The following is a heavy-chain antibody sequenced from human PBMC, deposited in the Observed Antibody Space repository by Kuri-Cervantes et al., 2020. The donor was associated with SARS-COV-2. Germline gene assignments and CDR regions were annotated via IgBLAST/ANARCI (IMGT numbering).Heavy chain of an antibody. CDR2: ISSSGSTI. J-gene: IGHJ4*02. V-gene: IGHV3-48*04. CDR1: GFTFSSYG. CDR3: ARDRVYFDY. Sequence: GESLKISCAASGFTFSSYGMSWIRQAPGKGLEWVSYISSSGSTIYYADSVKGRFTISRDNAKNSLYLQMNSLRAEDTAVYYCARDRVYFDYWGQGTLVTVSS.